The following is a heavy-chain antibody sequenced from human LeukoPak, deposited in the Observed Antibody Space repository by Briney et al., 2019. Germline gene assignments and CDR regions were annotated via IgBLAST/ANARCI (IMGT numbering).Heavy chain of an antibody. CDR1: GFTFSSYS. D-gene: IGHD3-10*01. CDR2: ISSSSSYI. J-gene: IGHJ4*02. Sequence: GGSLRLSCAASGFTFSSYSMNWVRQAPGKGLEWVSSISSSSSYIYYADSVKGRFTISRDNAKNSLYLQMNSLRAEDTAVYYCARGWGFGEPYFDYWGQGTLVTVSP. V-gene: IGHV3-21*01. CDR3: ARGWGFGEPYFDY.